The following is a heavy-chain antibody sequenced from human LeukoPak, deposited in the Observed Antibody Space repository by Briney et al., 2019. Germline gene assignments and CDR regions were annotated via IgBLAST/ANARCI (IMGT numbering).Heavy chain of an antibody. D-gene: IGHD1-26*01. V-gene: IGHV3-30*02. CDR2: IRYDGGNK. CDR3: AKHWVVGARGDAFDI. CDR1: GFTFSSYG. J-gene: IGHJ3*02. Sequence: PGGSLRLSCAASGFTFSSYGMHWVRQAPGKGLEWVAFIRYDGGNKYYADSVKGRFTISRDNSKNTLYLQMNSLRSEDTAVYYCAKHWVVGARGDAFDIWGQGTMVTVSS.